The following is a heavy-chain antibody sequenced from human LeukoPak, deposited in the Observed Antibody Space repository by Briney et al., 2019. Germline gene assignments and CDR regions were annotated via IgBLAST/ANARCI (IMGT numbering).Heavy chain of an antibody. Sequence: ASVKVSCKASGYTFTNYGISWVRQAPGQGLEWMGWIITYNGNTNYAQKLQGRVTMTTDTSTSTAYMELRSLRSDDTAVYYCARAVSILYCSSTSCYVSEGYYYYMDVWGKGTTVTISS. CDR1: GYTFTNYG. D-gene: IGHD2-2*01. V-gene: IGHV1-18*01. CDR2: IITYNGNT. CDR3: ARAVSILYCSSTSCYVSEGYYYYMDV. J-gene: IGHJ6*03.